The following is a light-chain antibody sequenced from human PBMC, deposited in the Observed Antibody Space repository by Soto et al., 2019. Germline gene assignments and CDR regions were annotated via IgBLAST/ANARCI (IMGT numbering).Light chain of an antibody. Sequence: QSVLTQPRSVSGSPGQSVTISCTGTRSDVGFYDFVSWYQQHPGKAPKLMIYDVSKRPSGVPDRFSGSKSGNTASLTISGLQADDEAHYYCCSYAGSYTWVFGGGTQLTVL. J-gene: IGLJ3*02. V-gene: IGLV2-11*01. CDR1: RSDVGFYDF. CDR3: CSYAGSYTWV. CDR2: DVS.